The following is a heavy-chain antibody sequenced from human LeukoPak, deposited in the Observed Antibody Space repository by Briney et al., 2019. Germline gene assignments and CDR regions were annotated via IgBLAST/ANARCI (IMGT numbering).Heavy chain of an antibody. V-gene: IGHV3-74*01. D-gene: IGHD4-23*01. CDR1: QSTFYSYW. CDR2: VNSDVTST. CDR3: AGGGFSGFDR. J-gene: IGHJ4*02. Sequence: GSLRLSCAASQSTFYSYWMHWVRQVPGKGLAWVSRVNSDVTSTSYADSVKGRFTVSRDNTKNTLYLQMDSLRVDDTAVYYCAGGGFSGFDRWGQGIVVTVSS.